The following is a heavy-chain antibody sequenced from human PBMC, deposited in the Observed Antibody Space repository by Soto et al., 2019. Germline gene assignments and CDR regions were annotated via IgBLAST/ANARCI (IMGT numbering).Heavy chain of an antibody. CDR2: IWYDGSSK. CDR1: GFAFSNYG. D-gene: IGHD6-13*01. J-gene: IGHJ6*02. CDR3: ARARYSRSYPPPDDNHYAMDV. Sequence: QVQLVESGGGVVQPGRSLRLSCAASGFAFSNYGMNWVRQAPGKGLEWVALIWYDGSSKYYSDSVKGRFIISRDNSKNTLYLQLDRLRAEDTAVFYFARARYSRSYPPPDDNHYAMDVWGQGTTVSVSS. V-gene: IGHV3-33*01.